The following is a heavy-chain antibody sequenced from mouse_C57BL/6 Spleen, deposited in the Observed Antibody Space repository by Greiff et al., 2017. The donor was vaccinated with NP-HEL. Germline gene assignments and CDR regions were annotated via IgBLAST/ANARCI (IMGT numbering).Heavy chain of an antibody. D-gene: IGHD1-1*01. J-gene: IGHJ2*01. V-gene: IGHV5-4*01. CDR3: ARSTTVVADYFDY. CDR2: ISDGGSYT. Sequence: EVQLVESGGGLVKPGGSLKLSCAASGFTFSSYAMSWVRQTPEKRLEWVATISDGGSYTYYPDNVKGRFTISRDNAKNNLYLQMSHLKSEDTAMYYCARSTTVVADYFDYWGQGTTLTVSS. CDR1: GFTFSSYA.